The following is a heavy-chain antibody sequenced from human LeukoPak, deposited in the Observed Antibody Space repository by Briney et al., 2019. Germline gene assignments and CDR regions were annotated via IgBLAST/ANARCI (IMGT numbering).Heavy chain of an antibody. V-gene: IGHV3-48*01. CDR1: GFTFSSYW. D-gene: IGHD5-18*01. J-gene: IGHJ4*02. CDR2: ISSSGSTM. Sequence: PGGSLRLSCAASGFTFSSYWMHWVRQAPGKGLESVSYISSSGSTMHYADSVRGRFTISRDNAKKSLYLQMNSLRAEDTAVYYCARVWDGYSGEDYWGQGTLVTVS. CDR3: ARVWDGYSGEDY.